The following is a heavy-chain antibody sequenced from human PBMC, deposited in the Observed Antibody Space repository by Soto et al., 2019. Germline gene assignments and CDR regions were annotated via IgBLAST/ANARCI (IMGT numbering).Heavy chain of an antibody. CDR2: ISYDGSDK. CDR3: AEGVVVATTYFQY. V-gene: IGHV3-30*18. D-gene: IGHD2-15*01. Sequence: QVQLVESGGGVVQPGRSLRLSCAASGFTFSSYGMHWVRQAPGKGLEWVAVISYDGSDKYYADSVKGRFTISRDNSNNTLYVQMESRRGGDTAVYYCAEGVVVATTYFQYWGQGTLVTVSS. J-gene: IGHJ1*01. CDR1: GFTFSSYG.